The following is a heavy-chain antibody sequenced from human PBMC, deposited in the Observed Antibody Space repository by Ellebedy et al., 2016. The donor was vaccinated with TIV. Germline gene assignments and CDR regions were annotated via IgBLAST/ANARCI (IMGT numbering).Heavy chain of an antibody. Sequence: GESLKISXAASGFTFSSYNMNWVRQAPGKGLEWVSYISSSSSTVYYADSLKGRFTISRDNAKSSLYLQMNSLRDVDTAVYYCARATYYFDWLLPDYWGQGTLVTVSS. J-gene: IGHJ4*02. CDR1: GFTFSSYN. V-gene: IGHV3-48*02. D-gene: IGHD3-9*01. CDR2: ISSSSSTV. CDR3: ARATYYFDWLLPDY.